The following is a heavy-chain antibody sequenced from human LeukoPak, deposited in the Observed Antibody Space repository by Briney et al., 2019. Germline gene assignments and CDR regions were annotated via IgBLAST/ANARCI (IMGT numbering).Heavy chain of an antibody. CDR1: GFTFSNYW. D-gene: IGHD4-11*01. Sequence: PGGSLRLSCAASGFTFSNYWMSWVRQAPGKGLEWVANIKQDGSEKYYADSVKGRFTISRDNSKNTLYLQMNSLRAEDTAVYYCAKILPDTVTADYWGQGTLVTVPS. CDR3: AKILPDTVTADY. V-gene: IGHV3-7*02. J-gene: IGHJ4*02. CDR2: IKQDGSEK.